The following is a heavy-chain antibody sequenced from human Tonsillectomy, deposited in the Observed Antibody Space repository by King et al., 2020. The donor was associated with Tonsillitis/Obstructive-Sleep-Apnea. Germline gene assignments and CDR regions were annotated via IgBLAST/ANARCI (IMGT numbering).Heavy chain of an antibody. CDR2: INAGNGNT. Sequence: QLVQSGAEVKKPGASVEVSCKASGYTFTSYAMHWVRQAPGQRLEWMGWINAGNGNTKYSQKFQGRVTITRDTSASTAYMELSSLRSQDTAVYYCARSSSITIFGVVTHDAFDIWGQGTMVTVSS. D-gene: IGHD3-3*01. V-gene: IGHV1-3*01. J-gene: IGHJ3*02. CDR1: GYTFTSYA. CDR3: ARSSSITIFGVVTHDAFDI.